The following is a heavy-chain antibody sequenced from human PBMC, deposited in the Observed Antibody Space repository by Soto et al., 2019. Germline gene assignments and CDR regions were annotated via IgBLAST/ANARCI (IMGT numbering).Heavy chain of an antibody. V-gene: IGHV2-5*02. CDR1: GFSLSTSGVD. CDR2: IYWDDDK. Sequence: QITLKESGPTLVKPTQTLTLTCTFSGFSLSTSGVDVGWIRQPPGKALEWLALIYWDDDKRYSPSLKSRLTIPKGTSRNQVVLTMTNMYPLDTATYYCAHRRPYSNSPEYFFDYWGQGILVTVSS. CDR3: AHRRPYSNSPEYFFDY. J-gene: IGHJ4*02. D-gene: IGHD6-6*01.